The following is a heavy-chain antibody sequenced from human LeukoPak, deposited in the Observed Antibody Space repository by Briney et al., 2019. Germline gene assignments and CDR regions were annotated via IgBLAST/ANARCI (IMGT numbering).Heavy chain of an antibody. Sequence: GGSRRLSCSASGFGFVTHAMHWVRQAPGKGLEYVSPINSHGGSTYYADSVRGRFTISRDDSKNTLSLQMSSLRPEDTALYYCVRSSGSLNYNYYGMDVWGQGTTITVSS. J-gene: IGHJ6*02. CDR2: INSHGGST. V-gene: IGHV3-64D*06. D-gene: IGHD6-19*01. CDR3: VRSSGSLNYNYYGMDV. CDR1: GFGFVTHA.